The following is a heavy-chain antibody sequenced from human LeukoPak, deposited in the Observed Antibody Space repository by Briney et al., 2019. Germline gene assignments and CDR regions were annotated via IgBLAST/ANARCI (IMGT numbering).Heavy chain of an antibody. J-gene: IGHJ6*02. D-gene: IGHD3-22*01. CDR3: ARGPYYYDSSGYYYEPYYYYGMDV. Sequence: PSETLSLTCTVSGGSISSYYWSWIRQPPGKGLEWIGYIYYGGSTNYNPSLKGRVTISVDTSKNQFSLKLSSVTAADTAVYYCARGPYYYDSSGYYYEPYYYYGMDVWGQGTTVTVSS. CDR2: IYYGGST. CDR1: GGSISSYY. V-gene: IGHV4-59*01.